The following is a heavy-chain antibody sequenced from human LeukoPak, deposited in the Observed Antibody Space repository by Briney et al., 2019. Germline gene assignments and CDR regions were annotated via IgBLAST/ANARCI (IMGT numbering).Heavy chain of an antibody. CDR3: ARDIEDIVVVPAAINWFDP. V-gene: IGHV1-69*04. CDR1: GGTFSSYA. J-gene: IGHJ5*02. Sequence: SVKVSCKASGGTFSSYAISWVRQAPGQGLEWMGRIIPILGIANYVQKFQGRVTITADKSTSTAYMELSSLRSEDTAVYYCARDIEDIVVVPAAINWFDPWGQGTLVTVSS. D-gene: IGHD2-2*02. CDR2: IIPILGIA.